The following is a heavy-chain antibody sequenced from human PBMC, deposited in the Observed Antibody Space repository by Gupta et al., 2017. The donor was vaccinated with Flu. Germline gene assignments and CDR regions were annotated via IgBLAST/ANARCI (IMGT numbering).Heavy chain of an antibody. V-gene: IGHV4-59*01. Sequence: QVQLQESGPGLVKPSETLSLTRTVSGGSISSYYWSWIRQPPGKGLEWIGYIYYSGSTNYNPSLKSRVTISVDTSKNQFSLKLSSVTAADTAVYYCARSTTVGIRFDYWGQGTLVTVSS. CDR2: IYYSGST. CDR1: GGSISSYY. J-gene: IGHJ4*02. D-gene: IGHD4-17*01. CDR3: ARSTTVGIRFDY.